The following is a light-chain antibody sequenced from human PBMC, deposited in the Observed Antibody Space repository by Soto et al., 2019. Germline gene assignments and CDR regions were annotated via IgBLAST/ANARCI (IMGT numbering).Light chain of an antibody. Sequence: EIVLTQSPGTLSLSPGERATLSCRASQSVSSSYLAWYQQKPGQAPRLLIYGASSRATGIPDRFSGSGSGTDVTLTISSLEPEDFEVYYCQQYGSSPGTFGQGTKVEIK. CDR3: QQYGSSPGT. CDR2: GAS. CDR1: QSVSSSY. J-gene: IGKJ1*01. V-gene: IGKV3-20*01.